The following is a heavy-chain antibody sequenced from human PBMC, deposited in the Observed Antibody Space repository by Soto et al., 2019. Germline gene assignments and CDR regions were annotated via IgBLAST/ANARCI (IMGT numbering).Heavy chain of an antibody. CDR3: AHEETYYDILTGYSPLDY. V-gene: IGHV3-30-3*01. Sequence: GGSLRLSCAASGFTFSSYAMHWVRQAPGKGLEWVAVISYDGSNKYYADSVKGRFTISGDNSKNTLYLQMNSLRAEDTAVYYCAHEETYYDILTGYSPLDYWGQGTLVTVSS. D-gene: IGHD3-9*01. CDR2: ISYDGSNK. J-gene: IGHJ4*02. CDR1: GFTFSSYA.